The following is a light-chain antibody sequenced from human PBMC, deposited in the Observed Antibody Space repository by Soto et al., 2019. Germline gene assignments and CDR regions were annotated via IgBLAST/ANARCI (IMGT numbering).Light chain of an antibody. J-gene: IGKJ1*01. V-gene: IGKV3-11*01. CDR1: QRVSSY. CDR3: HQRGSWPPT. Sequence: EIVLTQSPATVYLSTGERATLSCSASQRVSSYLAWYQQKPCQAPRLLIYDASNRATVTPARFSGSGSGTAFILTINSLEPEDCAVYYCHQRGSWPPTFGQGTKVETK. CDR2: DAS.